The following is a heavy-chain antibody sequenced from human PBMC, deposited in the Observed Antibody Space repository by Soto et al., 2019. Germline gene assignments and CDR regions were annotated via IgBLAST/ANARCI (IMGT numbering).Heavy chain of an antibody. J-gene: IGHJ4*02. D-gene: IGHD3-10*02. V-gene: IGHV3-48*01. Sequence: EVQLVESGGGLVPPGRSLRLSCAASGFTFSTYSMNWVRQAPGKGLEWVSFISSTGETTYYADSVKGRLTISRDNAKNSLFLQMNSLTAEDTAVYYCARDVRLPDYWGQGTLVTVSS. CDR2: ISSTGETT. CDR3: ARDVRLPDY. CDR1: GFTFSTYS.